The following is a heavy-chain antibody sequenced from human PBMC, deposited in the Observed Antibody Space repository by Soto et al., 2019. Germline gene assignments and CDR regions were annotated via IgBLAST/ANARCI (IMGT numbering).Heavy chain of an antibody. V-gene: IGHV1-46*01. CDR2: VNPSGGHT. CDR3: ARGGHVVVVTAALDY. Sequence: QVQLMQSGAEVKKPGASVKVSCKASGDTFTDYYIHWVRQAPGQGLEWMGTVNPSGGHTTYAQHFLGRVTMARAPSTSALYMELTSLTSEDTAVYYCARGGHVVVVTAALDYWGQGTLVTVSS. J-gene: IGHJ4*02. CDR1: GDTFTDYY. D-gene: IGHD2-21*02.